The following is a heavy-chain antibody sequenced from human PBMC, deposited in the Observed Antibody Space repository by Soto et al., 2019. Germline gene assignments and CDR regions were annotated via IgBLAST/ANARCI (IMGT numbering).Heavy chain of an antibody. V-gene: IGHV2-5*01. CDR1: GFSLSTSGVG. CDR2: IYWNDDK. CDR3: AHRVTYYYDSSGYYWFDP. Sequence: QITLKESGPTLVKHTQTLTLTCTFSGFSLSTSGVGVGWIRQPPGKALEWLALIYWNDDKRYSPSLKSRLTITKDTSKNQVVLTMTNMDPVDTATYYCAHRVTYYYDSSGYYWFDPWGQGTLVTVSS. J-gene: IGHJ5*02. D-gene: IGHD3-22*01.